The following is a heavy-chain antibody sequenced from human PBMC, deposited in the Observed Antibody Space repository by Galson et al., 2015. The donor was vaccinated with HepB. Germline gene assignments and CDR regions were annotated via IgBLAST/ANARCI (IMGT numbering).Heavy chain of an antibody. CDR2: INPNSGGT. V-gene: IGHV1-2*04. Sequence: SVKVSCKASGYTFTGYYMHWVRQAPGQGLEWMGWINPNSGGTNYAQKFQGWVTMTRDTSISTAYMELSRLRSDDTAVYYCARDRRKSYYDSSGYYSHDAFDIWGQGTMVTVSS. J-gene: IGHJ3*02. CDR1: GYTFTGYY. D-gene: IGHD3-22*01. CDR3: ARDRRKSYYDSSGYYSHDAFDI.